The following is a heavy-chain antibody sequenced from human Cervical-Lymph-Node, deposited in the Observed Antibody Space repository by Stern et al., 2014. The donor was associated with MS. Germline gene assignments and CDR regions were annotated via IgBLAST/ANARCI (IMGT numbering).Heavy chain of an antibody. D-gene: IGHD2-2*01. CDR2: IGTGGDT. Sequence: EVQLVESGGGLVQPGGSLRPSCAASGFAFSSYVLHWVRRAPGKGPEWVSAIGTGGDTYYADSVMGRFTISRDNAKKSLYLQMNSLIAEDMAVYYCARGGDCSSTSCSWGWFDPWGQGTLVTVSS. CDR1: GFAFSSYV. J-gene: IGHJ5*02. V-gene: IGHV3-47*02. CDR3: ARGGDCSSTSCSWGWFDP.